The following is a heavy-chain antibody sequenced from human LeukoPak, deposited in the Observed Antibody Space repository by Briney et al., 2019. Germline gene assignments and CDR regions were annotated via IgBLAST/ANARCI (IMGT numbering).Heavy chain of an antibody. V-gene: IGHV4-59*01. J-gene: IGHJ3*02. D-gene: IGHD3-22*01. CDR1: GGSISSYY. Sequence: SETLSLTCTVSGGSISSYYWSWIRQPPGKGLEWIGYIYYSGSTNYNPSLKSRVTISVDTSKNQFSLKLSSVTAADTAVYDCAREPHYYDSSGPRDAFDIWGQGTMVTVSS. CDR2: IYYSGST. CDR3: AREPHYYDSSGPRDAFDI.